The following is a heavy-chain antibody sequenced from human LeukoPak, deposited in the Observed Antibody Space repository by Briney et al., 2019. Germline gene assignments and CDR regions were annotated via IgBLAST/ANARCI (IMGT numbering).Heavy chain of an antibody. Sequence: SETLSLTCTVSGGSISSSSYYWGWIRQPPGKGLEWIGSIYYSGSTYYNPPLKSRVTISVDTSKNQFSLKLSSVTAADTAVYYCASLEAMAEDAFDIWGQGTMVTVSS. CDR1: GGSISSSSYY. J-gene: IGHJ3*02. CDR2: IYYSGST. D-gene: IGHD5-24*01. CDR3: ASLEAMAEDAFDI. V-gene: IGHV4-39*01.